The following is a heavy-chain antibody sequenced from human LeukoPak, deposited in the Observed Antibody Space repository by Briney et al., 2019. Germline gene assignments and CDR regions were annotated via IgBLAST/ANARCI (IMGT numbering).Heavy chain of an antibody. V-gene: IGHV3-30*03. D-gene: IGHD5/OR15-5a*01. CDR2: ISYDGSNE. J-gene: IGHJ4*02. CDR3: ARDLMGHSVYDRGDY. CDR1: GFTFSSYG. Sequence: GGSLRLSCAASGFTFSSYGIHWVRQAPGKGLEWVALISYDGSNEYYADSVKGRFTISRDNSKNTLYMQMNSLRAEDTAVYYCARDLMGHSVYDRGDYWGRGTLVTVSS.